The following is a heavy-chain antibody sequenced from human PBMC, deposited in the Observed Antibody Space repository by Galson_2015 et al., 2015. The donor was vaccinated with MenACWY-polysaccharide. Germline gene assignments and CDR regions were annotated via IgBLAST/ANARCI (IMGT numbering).Heavy chain of an antibody. CDR2: IHHSGST. J-gene: IGHJ4*02. D-gene: IGHD6-19*01. CDR1: GGSFSSYY. V-gene: IGHV4-59*08. Sequence: SETLSLTCTVSGGSFSSYYWSWIRQPPGKGLDWIGYIHHSGSTNCNPSLKSRVTISIDTSKNQFSLKLSSVTAADTAVYYYARMSGWYYFDYWGQGALVTVSS. CDR3: ARMSGWYYFDY.